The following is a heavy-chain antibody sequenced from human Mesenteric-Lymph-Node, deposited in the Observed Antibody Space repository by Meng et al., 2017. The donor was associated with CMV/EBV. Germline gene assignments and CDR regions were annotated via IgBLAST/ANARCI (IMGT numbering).Heavy chain of an antibody. D-gene: IGHD4-17*01. V-gene: IGHV1-24*01. CDR1: GYTLTELS. J-gene: IGHJ3*02. CDR3: ARATVTTDAFDI. Sequence: ASVKVSCKVSGYTLTELSRHWVRQAPGKGLEWMGGFDPEDGETIYAQKFQGRVTMTEDTSTDTAYMELSSLRSEDTAVYYCARATVTTDAFDIWGQGTMVTVSS. CDR2: FDPEDGET.